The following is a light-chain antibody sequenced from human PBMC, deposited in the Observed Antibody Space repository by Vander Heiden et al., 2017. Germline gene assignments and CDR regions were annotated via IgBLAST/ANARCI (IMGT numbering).Light chain of an antibody. CDR1: QSVSSSY. CDR2: GAS. V-gene: IGKV3-20*01. Sequence: EIALTPSRGSLCLSPGERATPSCRASQSVSSSYLAWYQQKRGQAPRLLIYGASNRATGIPDRLSGSGSGTDFTLTISRLEPEDFAVYYCQHYGGSPRYSFGQGTKLEIK. CDR3: QHYGGSPRYS. J-gene: IGKJ2*03.